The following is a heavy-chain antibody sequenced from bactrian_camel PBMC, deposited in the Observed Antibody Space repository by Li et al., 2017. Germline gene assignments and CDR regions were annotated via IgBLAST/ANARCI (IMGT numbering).Heavy chain of an antibody. J-gene: IGHJ4*01. CDR1: GYTFSKHF. D-gene: IGHD7*01. V-gene: IGHV3S40*01. CDR2: IYIENGRT. Sequence: DVQLVESGGGSVQAGESLRLSCVSSGYTFSKHFMGWFRQPPGQEREGVARIYIENGRTVSVDSVEGRVTVSQDNSQDNAKNTVFLQMVGLKPEDTATYYCAVVVCGTWRTLVGPGQGTQVTVS.